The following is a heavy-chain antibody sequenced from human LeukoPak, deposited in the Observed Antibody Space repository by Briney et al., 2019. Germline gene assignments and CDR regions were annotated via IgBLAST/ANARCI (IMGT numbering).Heavy chain of an antibody. V-gene: IGHV5-51*01. Sequence: GESLKISCKGCGYSFTSYWLGWVRQMPGKGLEWMGIIYPGASDTRYSPSFQGQVTISADKSISTAYLQWSSLKASDTAMYYCARRSSSSLWLDYWGQGTLVTVSS. CDR1: GYSFTSYW. J-gene: IGHJ4*02. D-gene: IGHD6-6*01. CDR3: ARRSSSSLWLDY. CDR2: IYPGASDT.